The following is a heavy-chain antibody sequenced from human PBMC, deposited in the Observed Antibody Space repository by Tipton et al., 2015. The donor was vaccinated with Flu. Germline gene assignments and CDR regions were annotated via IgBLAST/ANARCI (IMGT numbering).Heavy chain of an antibody. Sequence: LRLSCTVSGYSISSGYYWGWIRQPPGKGLEWIGSVYHGGSTYYNPSLRSRVTISVDTSKNQFSLKLNSVTAADTAVYYCARNRAYYGDWGQGVLVTVSS. D-gene: IGHD1-26*01. CDR2: VYHGGST. CDR1: GYSISSGYY. CDR3: ARNRAYYGD. J-gene: IGHJ4*02. V-gene: IGHV4-38-2*02.